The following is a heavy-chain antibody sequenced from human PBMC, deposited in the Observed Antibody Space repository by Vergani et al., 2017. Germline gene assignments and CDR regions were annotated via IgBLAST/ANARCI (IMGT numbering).Heavy chain of an antibody. CDR3: AKEKESGSYGRNWFDP. CDR2: ISGSGGST. J-gene: IGHJ5*02. D-gene: IGHD1-26*01. V-gene: IGHV3-23*01. Sequence: EVQLLESGGGLVQPGGSLRLSCAASGFTFSSYAMSWVRQAPGKGLEWVSAISGSGGSTYYADSVKGRFTISRDNSKNTLYLQMNSLRAEDTAVYYCAKEKESGSYGRNWFDPWGQGTLVTVSS. CDR1: GFTFSSYA.